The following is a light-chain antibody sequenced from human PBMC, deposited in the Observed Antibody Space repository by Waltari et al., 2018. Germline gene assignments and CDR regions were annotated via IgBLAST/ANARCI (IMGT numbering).Light chain of an antibody. Sequence: QSVLTQPPSASGTPGQRVTIPCSGSLSNIGSNIVNWYQQLPGTAPKLLIYSNDQRPSGVPDRFSGSKSGTSAYLAISGLHSEDEAEYYCAAWDDSLLGVFGGGTKLTVL. CDR2: SND. J-gene: IGLJ3*02. CDR3: AAWDDSLLGV. CDR1: LSNIGSNI. V-gene: IGLV1-44*01.